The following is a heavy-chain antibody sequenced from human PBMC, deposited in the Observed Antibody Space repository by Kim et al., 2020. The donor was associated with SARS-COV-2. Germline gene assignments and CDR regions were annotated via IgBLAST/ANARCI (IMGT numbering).Heavy chain of an antibody. J-gene: IGHJ4*02. D-gene: IGHD6-13*01. CDR1: GYTFTSYD. V-gene: IGHV1-8*01. Sequence: ASVKVSCKASGYTFTSYDINWVRQATGQGLEWMGWMNPNSGNTGYAQKFQGRVTMTRNTSISTAYMELSSLRSEDTAVYYCVGGRKYSSSWYYFDYWGQGTLVTVSS. CDR3: VGGRKYSSSWYYFDY. CDR2: MNPNSGNT.